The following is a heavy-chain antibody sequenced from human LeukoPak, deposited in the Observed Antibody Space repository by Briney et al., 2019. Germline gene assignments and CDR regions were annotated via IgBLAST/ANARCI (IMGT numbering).Heavy chain of an antibody. Sequence: TGGSLRLSCAASGFTFSSYAMHWVRQAPGKGLEWVAIISYDGSNKHRDSLKGRFTISRDNSKNTLYLQMNSLRTEDTAVYYCAREGGYSIRLKLFDYWGQGTLVTVSS. V-gene: IGHV3-30*04. CDR2: ISYDGSNK. D-gene: IGHD1-14*01. CDR1: GFTFSSYA. CDR3: AREGGYSIRLKLFDY. J-gene: IGHJ4*02.